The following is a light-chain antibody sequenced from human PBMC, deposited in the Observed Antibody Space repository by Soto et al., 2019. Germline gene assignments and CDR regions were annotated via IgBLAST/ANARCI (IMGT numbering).Light chain of an antibody. V-gene: IGLV1-44*01. CDR1: SSDIGSNT. CDR2: SNN. J-gene: IGLJ2*01. CDR3: AAWDGSLTGVV. Sequence: QSVLTQPPSASGTPGQRVTISCSGSSSDIGSNTVNWYQQLPGTATKLLIYSNNQRPSGVPDRFSGSKSGTSASLAISGLQSDDEADYYCAAWDGSLTGVVFGGGTKLTVL.